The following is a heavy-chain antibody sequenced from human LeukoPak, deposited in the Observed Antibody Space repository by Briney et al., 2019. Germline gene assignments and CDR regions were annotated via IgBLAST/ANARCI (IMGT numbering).Heavy chain of an antibody. J-gene: IGHJ4*02. CDR1: GGTFSSYA. Sequence: SVKVSCEASGGTFSSYAISWVRQAPGQGLEWMGGIIPIFGTANYAQKFQGRVTITTDESTSTAYMELSSLRSEDTAVYYCAAPSYYDSSGYFLRYWGQGTLVTVSS. D-gene: IGHD3-22*01. CDR3: AAPSYYDSSGYFLRY. V-gene: IGHV1-69*05. CDR2: IIPIFGTA.